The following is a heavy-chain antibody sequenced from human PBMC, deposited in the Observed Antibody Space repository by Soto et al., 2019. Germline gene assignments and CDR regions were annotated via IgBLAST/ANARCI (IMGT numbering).Heavy chain of an antibody. D-gene: IGHD3-22*01. CDR2: IYDTGISGYTPST. V-gene: IGHV4-59*12. CDR3: ARVPTYYQRSVGYQPFHP. CDR1: GGSITSSY. J-gene: IGHJ5*02. Sequence: ASETLSLTCTVSGGSITSSYWSWIRRPPGKGLEWIAYIYDTGISGYTPSTSYNPSLKSRVTMSVDTSKSLFSLKLTSVSAADTAMYYCARVPTYYQRSVGYQPFHPWGQGTQVTVSS.